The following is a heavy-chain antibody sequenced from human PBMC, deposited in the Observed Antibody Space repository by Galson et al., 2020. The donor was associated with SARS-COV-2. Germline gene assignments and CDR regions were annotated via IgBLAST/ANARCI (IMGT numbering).Heavy chain of an antibody. J-gene: IGHJ6*04. V-gene: IGHV3-15*01. CDR2: IKTRSDGETT. D-gene: IGHD3-10*01. CDR1: GFTFSTAW. Sequence: GESLKISCAVSGFTFSTAWMIWVRQAPGKALEWVGRIKTRSDGETTDYGAPVKGRFIIPRDDSKDTVYLHMNSLRTEDTAVYYCAIRFGGLGYMDVWGKGTTVTVSS. CDR3: AIRFGGLGYMDV.